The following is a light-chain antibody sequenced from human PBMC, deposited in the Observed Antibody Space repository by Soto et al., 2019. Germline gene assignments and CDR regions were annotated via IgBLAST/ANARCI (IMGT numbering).Light chain of an antibody. CDR3: QQRNDWPPWT. J-gene: IGKJ5*01. Sequence: DIQLTQSPSSLSASVWDRVTITCRASQGIRNDLAWYQQKPGKAPKRLMFDASSLQSGVPSRFSGSGSGTEFTLTISSLQPEDFAVYYCQQRNDWPPWTFGQGTRLEIK. CDR2: DAS. CDR1: QGIRND. V-gene: IGKV1-17*01.